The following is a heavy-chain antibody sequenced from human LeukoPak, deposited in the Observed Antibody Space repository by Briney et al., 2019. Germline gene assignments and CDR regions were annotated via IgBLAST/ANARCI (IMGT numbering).Heavy chain of an antibody. J-gene: IGHJ6*03. D-gene: IGHD3-22*01. V-gene: IGHV1-2*02. CDR3: AREDGNYYDSSGYYYYYYYMDV. CDR2: INPNSGGT. Sequence: GASVKVSCKASGYTFTSYDINWVRQAPGQGLEWMGWINPNSGGTNYAQKFQGRVTITRDTSISTAYMELSRLRSDDTAVYYCAREDGNYYDSSGYYYYYYYMDVWGKGTTVTVSS. CDR1: GYTFTSYD.